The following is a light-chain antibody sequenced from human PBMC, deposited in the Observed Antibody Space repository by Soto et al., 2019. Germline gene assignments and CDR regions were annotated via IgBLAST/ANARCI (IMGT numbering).Light chain of an antibody. CDR1: QSVSSSY. CDR3: QQYGSSPFT. J-gene: IGKJ4*01. CDR2: CAS. V-gene: IGKV3-20*01. Sequence: EIVLTQSPGTLSLSPGERATLSCRASQSVSSSYLAWYQQKPGQAPRLLIYCASSRATGIPDRFSGSGSGTDFTLTISRLEPEDFAVYYCQQYGSSPFTFGGGTKVEIK.